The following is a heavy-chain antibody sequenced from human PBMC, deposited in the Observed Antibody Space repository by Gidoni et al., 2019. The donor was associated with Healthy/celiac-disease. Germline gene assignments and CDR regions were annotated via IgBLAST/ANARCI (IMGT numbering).Heavy chain of an antibody. D-gene: IGHD5-12*01. CDR1: GFTFSSYS. CDR2: ISSSSSTI. V-gene: IGHV3-48*04. Sequence: EVQLVESGGGLVQPGGSLRLSCAASGFTFSSYSMNWVRQAPGKGLEWVSYISSSSSTIYYADSVKGRFTISRDNAKNSLYLQMNSLRAEDTAVYYCARDLVWDGYRNFDYWGQGTLVTVSS. J-gene: IGHJ4*02. CDR3: ARDLVWDGYRNFDY.